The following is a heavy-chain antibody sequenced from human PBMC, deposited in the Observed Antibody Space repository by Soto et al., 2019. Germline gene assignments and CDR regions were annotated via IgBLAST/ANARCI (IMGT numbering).Heavy chain of an antibody. CDR2: MNPSGGRA. Sequence: QVQLVQSGAAVKAPGASVKLSCKTSGYIFTNYNIHWVRQAPGQGLEWMGIMNPSGGRAHYSEKFQGSRTMTRDTSASTVYMELSSLTSEDTAIYYCARDSGVFFYDTALDHWGQGTLVPVSS. V-gene: IGHV1-46*03. CDR3: ARDSGVFFYDTALDH. J-gene: IGHJ4*02. CDR1: GYIFTNYN. D-gene: IGHD3-16*01.